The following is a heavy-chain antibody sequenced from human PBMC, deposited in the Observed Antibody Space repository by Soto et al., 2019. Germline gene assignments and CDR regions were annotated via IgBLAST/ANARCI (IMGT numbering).Heavy chain of an antibody. V-gene: IGHV3-53*01. CDR1: GFTVSSNY. CDR3: ATEQESYYYGMDV. J-gene: IGHJ6*02. CDR2: IYSGGST. Sequence: GGSLRLSCAASGFTVSSNYMSWFRQAPGKGLEWVSVIYSGGSTYYADSVKGRFTISRDNSKNTLYLQMNSLRAEDTAVYYCATEQESYYYGMDVWGQGTTVTVSS.